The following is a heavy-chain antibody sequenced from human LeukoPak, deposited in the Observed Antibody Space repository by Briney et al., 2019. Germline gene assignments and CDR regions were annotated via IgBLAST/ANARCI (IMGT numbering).Heavy chain of an antibody. CDR3: AKDDRGNEAPFDY. J-gene: IGHJ4*02. D-gene: IGHD1-26*01. V-gene: IGHV3-30*18. CDR2: ISYDGTNK. Sequence: GRSLRLSCAASEFTFTNYDMHWARRAPGKGLEWVAVISYDGTNKYYADSVKGRFTISRDNSKNTLHLQMNSLRAEDTAVYYCAKDDRGNEAPFDYWGQGTLVTVSS. CDR1: EFTFTNYD.